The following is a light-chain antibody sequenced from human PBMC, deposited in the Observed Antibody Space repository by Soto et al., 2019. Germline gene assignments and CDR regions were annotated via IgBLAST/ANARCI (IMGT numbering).Light chain of an antibody. CDR3: NSFAGSSDV. Sequence: QSVLTQPATVSGSPGQWITISCTGNSSDVGAYNYVSWYQQYPGKAPKLMIYGVSNRPSGVSNRFSGSKSGNTASLTISGLQADDEADYYCNSFAGSSDVFGTGTKLTVL. J-gene: IGLJ1*01. V-gene: IGLV2-14*01. CDR2: GVS. CDR1: SSDVGAYNY.